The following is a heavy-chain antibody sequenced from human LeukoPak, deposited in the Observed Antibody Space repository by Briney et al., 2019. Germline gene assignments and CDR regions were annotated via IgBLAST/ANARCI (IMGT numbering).Heavy chain of an antibody. CDR3: TRDSALLGVAFDL. CDR1: GLPFNTYA. J-gene: IGHJ3*01. Sequence: GGSLRLSCSASGLPFNTYAIHWVRQAPGKGLEYVAGISSNGDNTDFADSAKGRFTISRDNSKSTLFLQMNSLRAEDTAVYFCTRDSALLGVAFDLWGQGTVVTVSS. D-gene: IGHD2-15*01. CDR2: ISSNGDNT. V-gene: IGHV3-64D*06.